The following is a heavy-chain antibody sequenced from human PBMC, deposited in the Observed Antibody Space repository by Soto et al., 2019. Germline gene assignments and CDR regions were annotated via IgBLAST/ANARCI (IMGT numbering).Heavy chain of an antibody. Sequence: ETLSLTCTVSGGSISSYYWSWIRQPAGKGLEWIGRIYTSGSTNYNPSLKSRVTMSVDTSKNQFSLKLSSVTAADTAVYYCARTVSVMITFGGVIDLGLFDYWGQGTLVTVSS. CDR2: IYTSGST. D-gene: IGHD3-16*02. J-gene: IGHJ4*02. V-gene: IGHV4-4*07. CDR1: GGSISSYY. CDR3: ARTVSVMITFGGVIDLGLFDY.